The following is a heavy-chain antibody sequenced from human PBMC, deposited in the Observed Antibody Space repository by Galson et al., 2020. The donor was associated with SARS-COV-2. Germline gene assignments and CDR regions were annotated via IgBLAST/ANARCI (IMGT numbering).Heavy chain of an antibody. D-gene: IGHD1-26*01. CDR3: GRAMGGDEGIDP. Sequence: GESLKISCAASGFSFPNYWMTWVRQAPGKGLEWVANVNQDESTKNYVYSVRGRFTISRDNATNSLFLQMNSLRVEDTAVYYCGRAMGGDEGIDPWGQGTQVTVSS. CDR1: GFSFPNYW. J-gene: IGHJ5*02. CDR2: VNQDESTK. V-gene: IGHV3-7*01.